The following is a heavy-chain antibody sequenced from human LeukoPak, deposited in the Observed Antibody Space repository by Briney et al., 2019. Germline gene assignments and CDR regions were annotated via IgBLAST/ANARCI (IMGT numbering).Heavy chain of an antibody. CDR3: ARPSSSIAAALDAFDI. J-gene: IGHJ3*02. V-gene: IGHV3-23*01. CDR1: GFTFSSYA. Sequence: PGGSLRLSCAASGFTFSSYAMSWVRQAPGKGLEWVSAISGSGGSTYYADSVKGRFTISRDNSKNTLYLQMNSLRAEDTAVYYCARPSSSIAAALDAFDIWGQGTMVTVSS. D-gene: IGHD6-13*01. CDR2: ISGSGGST.